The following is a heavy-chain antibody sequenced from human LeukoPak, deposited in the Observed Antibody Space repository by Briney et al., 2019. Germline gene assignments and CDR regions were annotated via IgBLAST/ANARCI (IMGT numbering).Heavy chain of an antibody. Sequence: ASVKVSCKASGYTFTGYYMHWVRQVPGQGLEWMGWINPNSGGTNYAQKFQGRVTMTRDTSISTAYMELSRLRSDDTAVYYCARDRLAYCGGDCSSDYWGQGTLVTVSS. V-gene: IGHV1-2*02. D-gene: IGHD2-21*02. CDR3: ARDRLAYCGGDCSSDY. J-gene: IGHJ4*02. CDR2: INPNSGGT. CDR1: GYTFTGYY.